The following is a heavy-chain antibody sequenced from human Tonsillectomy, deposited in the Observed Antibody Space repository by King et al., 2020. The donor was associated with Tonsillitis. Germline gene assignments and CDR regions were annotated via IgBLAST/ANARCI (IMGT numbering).Heavy chain of an antibody. CDR2: IYYSGST. D-gene: IGHD2/OR15-2a*01. V-gene: IGHV4-61*01. CDR3: ARYLLGRGTIFRVENWYFDL. J-gene: IGHJ2*01. CDR1: GGSVSSGSYY. Sequence: QLQESGPGLVKPSETLSLTCTVSGGSVSSGSYYWSWIRQPPGKGLEWIGYIYYSGSTNYNPSLKSRVTISVDTSKNQFSLKLSSVTAADTAVYYCARYLLGRGTIFRVENWYFDLWGRGTLVTVSS.